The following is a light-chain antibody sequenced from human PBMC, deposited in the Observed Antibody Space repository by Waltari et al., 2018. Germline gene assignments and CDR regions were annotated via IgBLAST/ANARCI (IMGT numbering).Light chain of an antibody. J-gene: IGKJ1*01. V-gene: IGKV3-20*01. CDR2: DAT. CDR1: QRVSRY. CDR3: QKYVSLPAT. Sequence: EIVLTQSPDTLSLSPGETATLSCRASQRVSRYLAWYQQKPGQAPRLLIYDATSRATGIPDRFSGSGSGTDFSLTISRLEPDDFAVYYCQKYVSLPATFGQGTKVEIK.